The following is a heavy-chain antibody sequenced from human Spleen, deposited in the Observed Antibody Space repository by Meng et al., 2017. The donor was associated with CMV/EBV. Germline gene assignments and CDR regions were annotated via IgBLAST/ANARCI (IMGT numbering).Heavy chain of an antibody. V-gene: IGHV3-30*02. CDR2: IRYDGSNK. D-gene: IGHD2-2*01. Sequence: GESLKISCAASGFTFSSYGMHWVRQAPGKGLEWVAFIRYDGSNKYYADSVKGRFTISRDNSKNTLYLQMNSLRAEDTAVYYCAKGYCSSTSCYYYYYGMDVWGQGTTVTVSS. J-gene: IGHJ6*02. CDR1: GFTFSSYG. CDR3: AKGYCSSTSCYYYYYGMDV.